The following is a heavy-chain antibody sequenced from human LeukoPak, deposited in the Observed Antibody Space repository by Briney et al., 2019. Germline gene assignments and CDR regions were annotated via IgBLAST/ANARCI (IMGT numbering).Heavy chain of an antibody. CDR3: ARGGRYDSSGYSSWAFDI. J-gene: IGHJ3*02. CDR2: ISYDGSNK. V-gene: IGHV3-30-3*01. D-gene: IGHD3-22*01. Sequence: GRSLRLSCAASGFTFSSYAMHWVRQAPGKGLEWVAVISYDGSNKYYADSVKGRFTISRDNSKNTLYLQMNSLRAEDTAVYYCARGGRYDSSGYSSWAFDIWGQGTMVTVSS. CDR1: GFTFSSYA.